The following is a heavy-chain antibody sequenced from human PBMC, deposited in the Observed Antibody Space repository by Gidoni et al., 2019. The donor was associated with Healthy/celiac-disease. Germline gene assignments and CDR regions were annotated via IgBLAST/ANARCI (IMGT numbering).Heavy chain of an antibody. CDR1: GFTFDDYA. V-gene: IGHV3-9*01. CDR2: ISWNSGSI. D-gene: IGHD5-18*01. J-gene: IGHJ6*02. CDR3: AKDIAAMVSGGAYYYYGMDV. Sequence: EVQLVESGGGLVQPGRSLRLACAASGFTFDDYAMHWVRQAPGKGLEWVSGISWNSGSIGYADSVKGRFTISRDNAKNSLYLQMNSLRAEDTALYYCAKDIAAMVSGGAYYYYGMDVWGQGTTVTVSS.